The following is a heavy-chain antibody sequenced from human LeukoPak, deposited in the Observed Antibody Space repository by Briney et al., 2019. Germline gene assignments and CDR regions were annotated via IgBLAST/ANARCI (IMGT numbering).Heavy chain of an antibody. Sequence: GASVKVSCKASGGTFSSYAISWVRQAPGQGLEWMGRIIPILGIANYAQKFQGRVTITADKSTSTAYMELSSLRSEDTAVYYCAGYHCSGGSCYWGAEYFQHWGQGTLVTVSS. CDR1: GGTFSSYA. D-gene: IGHD2-15*01. J-gene: IGHJ1*01. CDR3: AGYHCSGGSCYWGAEYFQH. V-gene: IGHV1-69*04. CDR2: IIPILGIA.